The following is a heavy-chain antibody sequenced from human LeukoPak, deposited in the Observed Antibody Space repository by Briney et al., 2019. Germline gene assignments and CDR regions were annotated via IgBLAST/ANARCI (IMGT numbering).Heavy chain of an antibody. D-gene: IGHD5-12*01. V-gene: IGHV3-48*01. CDR1: GFTFSSYS. J-gene: IGHJ4*02. Sequence: GGSLRLSCAASGFTFSSYSMNWVRQAPGKGLEWVSYISSSSSTIYYADSVKGRFTISRDNAKNSLYLQMNSLRAEDTAVYYCARIEELVATIDEYYFDYWGQGTLVTVSS. CDR2: ISSSSSTI. CDR3: ARIEELVATIDEYYFDY.